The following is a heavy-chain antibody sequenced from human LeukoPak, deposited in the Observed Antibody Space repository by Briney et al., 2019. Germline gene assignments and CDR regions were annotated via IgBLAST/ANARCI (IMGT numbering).Heavy chain of an antibody. J-gene: IGHJ4*02. V-gene: IGHV4-59*05. CDR1: GGSISSYY. D-gene: IGHD4-17*01. Sequence: SETLSLTCTVSGGSISSYYWSWIRQPPGKGLEWIGSIYYSGSTYYNPSLKSRVTISVDTSKNQFSLKLSSVTAADTAVYYCARYGDIDYWGRGTLVTVSS. CDR2: IYYSGST. CDR3: ARYGDIDY.